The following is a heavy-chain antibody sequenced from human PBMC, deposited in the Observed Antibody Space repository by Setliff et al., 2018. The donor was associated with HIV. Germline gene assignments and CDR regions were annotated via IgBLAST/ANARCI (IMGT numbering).Heavy chain of an antibody. CDR1: GGSISSGSYY. Sequence: SETLSLTCTVSGGSISSGSYYWSWIRQPAGKGLEWIGHINTSGSTNYNPSLKSRVTISVDTSKNQFSLKLSSVTAEDTAVYYCAREFTSVAGTRPPFDPWGQGTLVTVSS. D-gene: IGHD6-19*01. CDR3: AREFTSVAGTRPPFDP. J-gene: IGHJ5*02. CDR2: INTSGST. V-gene: IGHV4-61*09.